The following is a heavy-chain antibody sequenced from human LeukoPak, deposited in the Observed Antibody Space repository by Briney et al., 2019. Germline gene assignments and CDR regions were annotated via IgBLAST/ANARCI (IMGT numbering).Heavy chain of an antibody. CDR1: GGSISSSSYY. Sequence: SETLSLTCTVSGGSISSSSYYWGWIRQPPGKGLEWIGTIYDSGSTYYNPYLKSRVTISVDTSKNQFSLKLSHVTAADTAVYYCARRPLNYYDSSGYLLTFFDYWGQGTLVTVSS. CDR2: IYDSGST. J-gene: IGHJ4*02. V-gene: IGHV4-39*01. D-gene: IGHD3-22*01. CDR3: ARRPLNYYDSSGYLLTFFDY.